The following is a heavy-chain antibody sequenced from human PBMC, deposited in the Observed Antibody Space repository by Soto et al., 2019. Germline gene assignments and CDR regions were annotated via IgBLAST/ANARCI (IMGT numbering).Heavy chain of an antibody. Sequence: PSETLSLTCAVYGGSFSGYYWSWIREPPGKGLEWIGEIKHSGSTNYNPSLKSRVTISVDTSKNQFALKLSCVTAADPAVYYCARGGYYYDSSGYPSSDAFYIWGQGTMVTVSS. CDR1: GGSFSGYY. CDR3: ARGGYYYDSSGYPSSDAFYI. V-gene: IGHV4-34*01. CDR2: IKHSGST. D-gene: IGHD3-22*01. J-gene: IGHJ3*02.